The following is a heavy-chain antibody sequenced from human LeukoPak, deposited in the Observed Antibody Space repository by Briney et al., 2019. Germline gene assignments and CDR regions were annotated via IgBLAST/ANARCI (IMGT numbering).Heavy chain of an antibody. CDR2: IKEDGSER. CDR1: GFTFSNYW. CDR3: ARDYYYGSSGYYLY. J-gene: IGHJ4*02. D-gene: IGHD3-22*01. V-gene: IGHV3-7*01. Sequence: GGSLRLSCAASGFTFSNYWMSWVRQAPGKGLEWVANIKEDGSERYYMDSVKGRFTISRDNAKNSLYLQMNSLRAEDTAVYYCARDYYYGSSGYYLYWGQGTLVTVSS.